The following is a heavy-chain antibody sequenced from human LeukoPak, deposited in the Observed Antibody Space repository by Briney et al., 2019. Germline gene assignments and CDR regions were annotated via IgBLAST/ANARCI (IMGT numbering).Heavy chain of an antibody. J-gene: IGHJ6*02. CDR2: INHSRST. CDR3: ARSYSSSARDYYYYYGMDV. CDR1: GGSFSGYY. V-gene: IGHV4-34*01. D-gene: IGHD6-6*01. Sequence: SETLSLTCAVYGGSFSGYYWSWIRQPPGKGLEWIGEINHSRSTNYNPSLKSRVTISVDTSKNQFSLKLSSVTAADTAVYYCARSYSSSARDYYYYYGMDVWGQGTTVTVSS.